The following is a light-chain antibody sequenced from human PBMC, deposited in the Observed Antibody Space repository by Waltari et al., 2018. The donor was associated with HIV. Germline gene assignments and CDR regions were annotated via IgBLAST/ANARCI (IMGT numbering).Light chain of an antibody. J-gene: IGLJ1*01. CDR1: SSDVGGYNH. Sequence: QSALTQPASVSGAPGQASTISCTGTSSDVGGYNHVSCYQQHPGKAPKLIIYDVSNRPSGVSNRFSGSKSGNTASLTISGLQAEDEADYYCSSYTSSNTLPYVFGTGTKVTVL. CDR3: SSYTSSNTLPYV. CDR2: DVS. V-gene: IGLV2-14*03.